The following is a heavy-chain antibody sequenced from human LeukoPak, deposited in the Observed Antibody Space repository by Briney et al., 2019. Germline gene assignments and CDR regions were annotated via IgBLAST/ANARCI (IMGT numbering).Heavy chain of an antibody. V-gene: IGHV4-59*08. J-gene: IGHJ4*02. CDR1: GGSISSYY. D-gene: IGHD1-26*01. CDR3: ARLASGSYGPLTPFDY. CDR2: IYYSGST. Sequence: SETLSLTCTVSGGSISSYYWSWIRQPPGKGLELIGDIYYSGSTNYNPSLKSRVTISVDTSKNQFSLRLSSVTAADTAVYYSARLASGSYGPLTPFDYWGQGTLVTVSS.